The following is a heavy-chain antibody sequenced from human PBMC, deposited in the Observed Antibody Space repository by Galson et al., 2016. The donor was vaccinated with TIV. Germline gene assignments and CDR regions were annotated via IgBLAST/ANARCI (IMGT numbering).Heavy chain of an antibody. CDR3: ARYCASTSCFSDAFDI. Sequence: QSGAEVKKPGESLKISCKASGYSFSSFPLSWVRQAPGQGLEWMGWISTYHGSTHYAQNFQDRFTMNTDTSTSTVYMELRSPRPDDTAMYYCARYCASTSCFSDAFDIWGQGTMVTVSS. D-gene: IGHD2/OR15-2a*01. J-gene: IGHJ3*02. V-gene: IGHV1-18*01. CDR1: GYSFSSFP. CDR2: ISTYHGST.